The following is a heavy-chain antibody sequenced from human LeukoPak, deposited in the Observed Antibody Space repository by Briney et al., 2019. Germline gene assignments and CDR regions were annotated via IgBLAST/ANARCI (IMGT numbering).Heavy chain of an antibody. CDR3: ARDGDYGDWGHYFDY. CDR2: IIPIFGAA. J-gene: IGHJ4*02. CDR1: GGTFSSYA. V-gene: IGHV1-69*13. D-gene: IGHD4-17*01. Sequence: SVKVSCKASGGTFSSYAISWVRQAPGQGLEWMGGIIPIFGAANYAQKFQGRVTITADESTSTAYMELSSLRSEDTAVYYCARDGDYGDWGHYFDYWGQGTLVTVSS.